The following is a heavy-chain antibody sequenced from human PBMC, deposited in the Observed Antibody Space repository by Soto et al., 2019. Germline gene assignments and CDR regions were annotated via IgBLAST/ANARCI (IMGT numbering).Heavy chain of an antibody. CDR1: GYIFTGYY. D-gene: IGHD2-15*01. J-gene: IGHJ2*01. CDR3: ARTDGGPDWYFDL. CDR2: INPNSGDT. Sequence: QVQLVQSGAEVKKPGASVKVSCKASGYIFTGYYMHWVRQAPGQGLEWMGWINPNSGDTNHAQKFQAWVTMTRDTSISTAYMELSRLKSDDTAVYYCARTDGGPDWYFDLWGRGTLVTVSS. V-gene: IGHV1-2*04.